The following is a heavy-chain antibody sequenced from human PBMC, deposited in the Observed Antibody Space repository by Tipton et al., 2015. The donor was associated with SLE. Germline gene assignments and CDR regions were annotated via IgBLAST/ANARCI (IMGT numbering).Heavy chain of an antibody. D-gene: IGHD3-3*01. Sequence: TLSLTCAISGYSFSSAYYWGWVRQSPGRGLEWIGSIFYTGTTSYNPSLKSRVTISREASKDQFSLKLSSVTAADTAVYYCARDPRGFTIFGEGFHIWGQGTVVTVSS. V-gene: IGHV4-38-2*02. J-gene: IGHJ3*02. CDR1: GYSFSSAYY. CDR3: ARDPRGFTIFGEGFHI. CDR2: IFYTGTT.